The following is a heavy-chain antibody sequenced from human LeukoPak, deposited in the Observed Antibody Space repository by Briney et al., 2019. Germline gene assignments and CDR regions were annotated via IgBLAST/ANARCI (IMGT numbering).Heavy chain of an antibody. D-gene: IGHD1-26*01. J-gene: IGHJ3*02. CDR1: GGTFSSYA. V-gene: IGHV1-69*05. CDR2: IIPIFGTA. CDR3: ARGVERGSYYEGAFDI. Sequence: SVKVSCKASGGTFSSYAISWVRQAPGQGLEWMGGIIPIFGTADYAQKFQGRVTITTDESTSTAYMELSSLRSEDTAVYYCARGVERGSYYEGAFDIWGQGTMVTVSS.